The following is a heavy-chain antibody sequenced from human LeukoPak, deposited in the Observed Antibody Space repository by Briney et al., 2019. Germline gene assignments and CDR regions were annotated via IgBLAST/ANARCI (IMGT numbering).Heavy chain of an antibody. V-gene: IGHV3-9*01. J-gene: IGHJ3*02. CDR3: AKDIYYDKGDGAFDI. CDR1: GFTFDDYA. D-gene: IGHD3-22*01. CDR2: ISWNSGSI. Sequence: GRSLRLSCAASGFTFDDYAMHWVRQAPGKGLEWVSGISWNSGSIGYADSVKGRFTISRDNAKNSLYLQMNSLRAEDTALYYCAKDIYYDKGDGAFDIWGQGTMVTVSS.